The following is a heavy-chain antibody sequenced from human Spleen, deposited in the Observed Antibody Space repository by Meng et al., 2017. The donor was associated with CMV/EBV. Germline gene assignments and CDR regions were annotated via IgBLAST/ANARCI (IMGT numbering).Heavy chain of an antibody. Sequence: SVKVSCKASGGTFSSYAISWVRQAPGQGLEWLGGIIPALGTTNYAQKFLGRVTISADKSTSTAYMELSSLRSEDTAVYYCARRVGLGARPRDDVFDFWGQGTMVTVSS. CDR3: ARRVGLGARPRDDVFDF. CDR1: GGTFSSYA. D-gene: IGHD6-6*01. V-gene: IGHV1-69*10. J-gene: IGHJ3*01. CDR2: IIPALGTT.